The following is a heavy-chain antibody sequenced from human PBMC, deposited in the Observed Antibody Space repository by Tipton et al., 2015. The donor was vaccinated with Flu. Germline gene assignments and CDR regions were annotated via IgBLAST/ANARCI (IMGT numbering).Heavy chain of an antibody. CDR1: GGSISSGSYY. J-gene: IGHJ4*02. D-gene: IGHD3-10*01. CDR3: ARGSGSGTDVTFYF. CDR2: VYPSGST. V-gene: IGHV4-61*02. Sequence: TLSLTCTVSGGSISSGSYYWTWIRQPAGKGLEWIGRVYPSGSTNYNPSLKSRVTISVDTSKNQFSLTLTSATAADTAVYYCARGSGSGTDVTFYFWGQGTLVTVSS.